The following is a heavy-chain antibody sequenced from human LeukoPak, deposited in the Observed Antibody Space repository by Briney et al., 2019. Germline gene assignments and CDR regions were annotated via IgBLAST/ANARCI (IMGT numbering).Heavy chain of an antibody. CDR1: GYTFTSYD. V-gene: IGHV1-8*01. CDR3: ARGRRNYGGNALYYFDY. Sequence: GASVKVSCKASGYTFTSYDINWVRQATGQGLEWMGWMNPNSGNTGYAQKFQGRVTMTRNTSISTAYMELSSLRSEDTAVYYCARGRRNYGGNALYYFDYWGQEPWSPSPQ. D-gene: IGHD4-23*01. J-gene: IGHJ4*01. CDR2: MNPNSGNT.